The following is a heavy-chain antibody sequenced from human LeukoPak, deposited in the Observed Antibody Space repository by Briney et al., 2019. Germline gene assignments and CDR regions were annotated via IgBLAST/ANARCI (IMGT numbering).Heavy chain of an antibody. CDR1: GFTLSSYG. Sequence: GGSLRLSCAASGFTLSSYGMHWVRQAPGKGLEWVAFIRYDGNNEYYGDSVKGRFTISRDNSKNTLYLQMNSLRVEDTAVYYCAKVQTLSSSALDYWGQGTLVTVSS. CDR2: IRYDGNNE. D-gene: IGHD6-6*01. CDR3: AKVQTLSSSALDY. V-gene: IGHV3-30*02. J-gene: IGHJ4*02.